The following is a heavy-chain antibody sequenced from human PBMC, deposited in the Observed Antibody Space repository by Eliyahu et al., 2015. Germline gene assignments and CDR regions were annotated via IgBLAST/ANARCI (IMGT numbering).Heavy chain of an antibody. CDR1: GFKFRDYA. D-gene: IGHD6-13*01. Sequence: QVTLVESGGGVVQPGRSLRLSCAASGFKFRDYAMHWVRQAPGKGLEGLALISYDGNNQYYADSVKGRLTISRDNSKNTLSLEMNSLRLDDTAVYYCARGYSSAWYGGMDVWGQGTTVTVSS. CDR2: ISYDGNNQ. CDR3: ARGYSSAWYGGMDV. V-gene: IGHV3-30*01. J-gene: IGHJ6*02.